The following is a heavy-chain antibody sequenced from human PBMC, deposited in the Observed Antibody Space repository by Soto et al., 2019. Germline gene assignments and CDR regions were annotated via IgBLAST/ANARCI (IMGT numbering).Heavy chain of an antibody. CDR2: FYYSGST. CDR3: ARGGWKLFDY. Sequence: QVQLQESGQGLVKPSETLSLTCTVSGGSISSYYWSWIRQPPGKGLEWIGCFYYSGSTNYNPSLKSRVTISVDTSKKQFSLKLSSVTAADTAVYDCARGGWKLFDYGGQGTLVTVSS. J-gene: IGHJ4*02. D-gene: IGHD6-19*01. CDR1: GGSISSYY. V-gene: IGHV4-59*01.